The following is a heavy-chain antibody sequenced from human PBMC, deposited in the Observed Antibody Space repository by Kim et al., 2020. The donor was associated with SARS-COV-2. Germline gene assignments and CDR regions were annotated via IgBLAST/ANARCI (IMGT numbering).Heavy chain of an antibody. D-gene: IGHD1-26*01. V-gene: IGHV3-30*18. J-gene: IGHJ3*02. CDR1: GFTFSSYG. Sequence: GGSLRLSCAASGFTFSSYGMHWVRQAPGKGLEWVSVISYDGSTKYYADSVKGRFTISRDKAKNTLYLQMNSLRAEDTAVYYCAKDRYRDAVDIWGQETMVTVSS. CDR3: AKDRYRDAVDI. CDR2: ISYDGSTK.